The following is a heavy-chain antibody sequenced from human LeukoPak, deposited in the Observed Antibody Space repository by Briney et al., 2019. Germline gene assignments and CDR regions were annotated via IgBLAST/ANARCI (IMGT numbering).Heavy chain of an antibody. D-gene: IGHD3-3*01. J-gene: IGHJ6*03. CDR1: GYTFTSYA. Sequence: ASVKVSCKASGYTFTSYAMNWVRQAPGQGLEWMGWINTNTGNPTYAQGFTGRFVFSLDTSVSTAYLQISSLKAEDTAVYYCAREEGRLTIFGVVIGASNYMDVWGKGTTVTVSS. CDR2: INTNTGNP. CDR3: AREEGRLTIFGVVIGASNYMDV. V-gene: IGHV7-4-1*02.